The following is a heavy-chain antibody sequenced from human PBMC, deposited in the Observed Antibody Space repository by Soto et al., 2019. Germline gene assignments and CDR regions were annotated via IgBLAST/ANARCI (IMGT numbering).Heavy chain of an antibody. CDR1: GGTSSPYS. J-gene: IGHJ4*02. D-gene: IGHD3-3*01. Sequence: HVQLVQSGAEVKKPGSSVKVSCTASGGTSSPYSVSWVRQAPGQGLEWMGRIIPIGDITTFAQKFQGRVTLTAVKSTVYMELNRLPLEDTAVYYCARREWGSGGFDSWGQGTLVTVSS. V-gene: IGHV1-69*02. CDR2: IIPIGDIT. CDR3: ARREWGSGGFDS.